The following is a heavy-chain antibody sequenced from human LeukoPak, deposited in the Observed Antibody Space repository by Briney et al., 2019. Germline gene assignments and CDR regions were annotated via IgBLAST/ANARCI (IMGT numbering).Heavy chain of an antibody. D-gene: IGHD5-12*01. V-gene: IGHV3-7*01. Sequence: GGSLRLSCAASGLTFSSYWMSWVRQAPGKGLEWVANIKQDGSEKYYVDSVKGRFTISRDNAKNSLYLQMNSLRAEDTAVYYCASGLRIVATSLFDYWGQGTLVTVSS. CDR2: IKQDGSEK. J-gene: IGHJ4*02. CDR1: GLTFSSYW. CDR3: ASGLRIVATSLFDY.